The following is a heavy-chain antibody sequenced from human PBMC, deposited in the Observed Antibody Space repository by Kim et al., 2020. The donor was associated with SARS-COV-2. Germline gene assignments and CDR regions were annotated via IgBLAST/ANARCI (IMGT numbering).Heavy chain of an antibody. V-gene: IGHV3-53*01. J-gene: IGHJ4*02. Sequence: GRTYSADSVKGRVTIPRDNSKSTVDLQMNSLRAEDTAVYYCARGFMKDYWGQGTLVTVSS. CDR2: GRT. D-gene: IGHD3-16*01. CDR3: ARGFMKDY.